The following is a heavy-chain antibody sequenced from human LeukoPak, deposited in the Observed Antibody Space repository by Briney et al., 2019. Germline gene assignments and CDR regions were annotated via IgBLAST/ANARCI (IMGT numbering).Heavy chain of an antibody. V-gene: IGHV3-7*03. D-gene: IGHD2-2*01. CDR1: GFTFSSYW. Sequence: GGSLRLSCAASGFTFSSYWMSWVRQAPGKGLEWVANIKQDGSEKYYVDSVKGRFTISRDNAKNSLYLQMNSLRAEDTAVYYCARDRWRSSTSCYASPYYFDYWGQGTLVTVSS. J-gene: IGHJ4*02. CDR3: ARDRWRSSTSCYASPYYFDY. CDR2: IKQDGSEK.